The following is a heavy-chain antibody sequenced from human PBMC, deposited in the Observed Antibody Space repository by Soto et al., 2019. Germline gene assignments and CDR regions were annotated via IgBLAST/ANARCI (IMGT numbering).Heavy chain of an antibody. V-gene: IGHV4-4*07. D-gene: IGHD3-3*01. J-gene: IGHJ4*02. CDR3: ARDNNDFWSLYPLAFDY. CDR1: GGSLSKYY. Sequence: SETLSLTCSVSGGSLSKYYWSWIRQPAGKGLEWIGRISTSGHVVSKVSLRSRLTMSVDVSNNHFSLKLTSVTAADTAVYYCARDNNDFWSLYPLAFDYWGQGALVTVS. CDR2: ISTSGHV.